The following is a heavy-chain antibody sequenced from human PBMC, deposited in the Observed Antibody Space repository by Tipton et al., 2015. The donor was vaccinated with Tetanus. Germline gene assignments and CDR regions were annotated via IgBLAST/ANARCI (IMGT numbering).Heavy chain of an antibody. J-gene: IGHJ4*02. V-gene: IGHV3-21*01. CDR3: ARVAPDFLTGSPDY. Sequence: SLRVSCAASGFTFSSHSMNWIRQAPGKGLEWVSSISSSSTYIYYADSLRGRFTISRDNAKNSLSLQLNSLRAEDTAVYYCARVAPDFLTGSPDYWGQGTLVTVSS. CDR2: ISSSSTYI. CDR1: GFTFSSHS. D-gene: IGHD3-9*01.